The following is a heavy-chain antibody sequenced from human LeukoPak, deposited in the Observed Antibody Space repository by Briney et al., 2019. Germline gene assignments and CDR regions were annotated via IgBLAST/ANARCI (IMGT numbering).Heavy chain of an antibody. Sequence: ASVKVSCKASGYTFTGYYMHWVRQAPGQGLEWMGWINPNSGGTNYAQKFQGRVTMTRDASTSTVYMELSSLRSEDTAVYYCARDRGNWFDPWGQGTLVTVSS. V-gene: IGHV1-2*02. CDR1: GYTFTGYY. J-gene: IGHJ5*02. CDR2: INPNSGGT. CDR3: ARDRGNWFDP.